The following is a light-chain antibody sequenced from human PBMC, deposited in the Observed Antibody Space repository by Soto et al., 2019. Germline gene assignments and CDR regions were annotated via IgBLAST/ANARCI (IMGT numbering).Light chain of an antibody. J-gene: IGLJ1*01. CDR2: DVS. Sequence: QSVLTQPASVSGSPGQSVTISCTGTSSDVGGYNYVSWYQQHPGKVPKLMIYDVSDRPSGVSNRFSGSKSGNTASLTISGLQAEDEADYYCSSFTGSTAYVVGSGTKLTVL. V-gene: IGLV2-14*03. CDR1: SSDVGGYNY. CDR3: SSFTGSTAYV.